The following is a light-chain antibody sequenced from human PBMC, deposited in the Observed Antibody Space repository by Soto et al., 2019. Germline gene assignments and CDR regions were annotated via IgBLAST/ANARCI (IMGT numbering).Light chain of an antibody. Sequence: QAVVTQEPSLNVSPGGTVTLTCALTTGAVTSDYYPNWFQRKPGQALRTLIYRTSNKHSWTPARFSGSLLGGKAALTLSGVQHEDEADYYCVLLYGGAWVFGGGTKLTVL. J-gene: IGLJ2*01. CDR3: VLLYGGAWV. V-gene: IGLV7-43*01. CDR2: RTS. CDR1: TGAVTSDYY.